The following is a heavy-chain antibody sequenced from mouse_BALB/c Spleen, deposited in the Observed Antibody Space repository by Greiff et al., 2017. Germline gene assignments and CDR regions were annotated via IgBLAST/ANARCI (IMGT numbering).Heavy chain of an antibody. Sequence: DVHLVESGGGLVKPGGSLKLSCAASGFTFSSYAMSWVRQTPEKRLEWVASISSGGSTYYPDSVKGRFTISRDNARNILYLQMSSLRSEDTAMYYCARGRGYYFDYWGQGTTLTVSS. CDR3: ARGRGYYFDY. J-gene: IGHJ2*01. CDR1: GFTFSSYA. V-gene: IGHV5-6-5*01. CDR2: ISSGGST.